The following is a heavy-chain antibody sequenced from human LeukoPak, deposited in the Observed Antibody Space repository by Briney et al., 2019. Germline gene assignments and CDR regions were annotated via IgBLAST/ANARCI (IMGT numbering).Heavy chain of an antibody. D-gene: IGHD4-11*01. CDR3: ARGLQATVTRGFDY. V-gene: IGHV4-4*07. CDR1: GGSISSYY. J-gene: IGHJ4*02. CDR2: IYTSGST. Sequence: SETLSLTCTVSGGSISSYYWSWIRQPAGKGLEWIGRIYTSGSTNYNPSLKSRVTISVDTSKNQFSLKLSSVTAADTAVYYCARGLQATVTRGFDYWGQGTLVTVSS.